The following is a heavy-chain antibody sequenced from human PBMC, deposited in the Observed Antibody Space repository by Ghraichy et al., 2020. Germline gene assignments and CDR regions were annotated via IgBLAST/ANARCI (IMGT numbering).Heavy chain of an antibody. Sequence: ASVKVSCKASGYTFTSYGISWVRQAPGQGLEWMGWISAYNGNTNYAQKLQGRVTMTTDTSTSTAYMELRSLRSDDTAVYYCARSAPGYCTNGVCYPLDYWGQGTLVTVSS. D-gene: IGHD2-8*01. J-gene: IGHJ4*02. CDR1: GYTFTSYG. CDR2: ISAYNGNT. CDR3: ARSAPGYCTNGVCYPLDY. V-gene: IGHV1-18*01.